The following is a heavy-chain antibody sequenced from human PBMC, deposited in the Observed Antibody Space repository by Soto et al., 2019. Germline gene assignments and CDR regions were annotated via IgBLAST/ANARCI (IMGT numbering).Heavy chain of an antibody. J-gene: IGHJ4*02. Sequence: GGSLRLSCAASGFTFSSYWMSWVRQAPGKGLEWVANIKQDGSEKYYVDSVKGRFTISRDNAKNSLYLQMNSLRAEDTAVYYCARTQFPGYSSSWYWGPFDYWGQGTLVTVSS. V-gene: IGHV3-7*01. CDR1: GFTFSSYW. CDR3: ARTQFPGYSSSWYWGPFDY. D-gene: IGHD6-13*01. CDR2: IKQDGSEK.